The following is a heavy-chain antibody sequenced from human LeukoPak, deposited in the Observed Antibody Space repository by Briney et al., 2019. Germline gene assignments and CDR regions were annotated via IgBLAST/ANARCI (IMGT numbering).Heavy chain of an antibody. CDR2: INHSGST. V-gene: IGHV4-34*01. CDR1: GGSFSGYY. J-gene: IGHJ4*02. Sequence: SETLSLTCAVYGGSFSGYYWSWIRQPPGKGLEWIGEINHSGSTNYNPSLKSRVTISVDTSKNQFSLKLSSVTAADTAVYYCATGGPYSSSFDYWGQGTLVTVSS. CDR3: ATGGPYSSSFDY. D-gene: IGHD6-6*01.